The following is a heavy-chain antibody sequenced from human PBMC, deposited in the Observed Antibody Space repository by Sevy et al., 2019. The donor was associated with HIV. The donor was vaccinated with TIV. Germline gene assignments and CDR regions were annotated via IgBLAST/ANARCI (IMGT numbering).Heavy chain of an antibody. V-gene: IGHV6-1*01. CDR1: GDSVSSNSAA. CDR3: ARGGYDILTGFETDDAFDI. D-gene: IGHD3-9*01. J-gene: IGHJ3*02. Sequence: SQTLSLTCAISGDSVSSNSAAWNWIRQSPSRGLEWLGRTYYRSKWHNDYAVSVKSRITINPDTSKNQFSLQLNSVTPEDTAVYYCARGGYDILTGFETDDAFDIWGQGTMVTVSS. CDR2: TYYRSKWHN.